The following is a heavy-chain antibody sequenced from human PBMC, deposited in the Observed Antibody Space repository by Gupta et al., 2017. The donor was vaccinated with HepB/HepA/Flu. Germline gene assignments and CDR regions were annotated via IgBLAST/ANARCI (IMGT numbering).Heavy chain of an antibody. Sequence: QLQLQESGPGLVKPSETLSLTCTVSGGSISSSSYYWGWIRQPPGKGLEWIGSIYYSGSTYYNPSLKSRVTISVDTSKNQFSLKLSSVTAADTAVYYCARSGWGSRDFDYWGQGTLVTVSS. CDR2: IYYSGST. CDR1: GGSISSSSYY. CDR3: ARSGWGSRDFDY. V-gene: IGHV4-39*01. D-gene: IGHD6-13*01. J-gene: IGHJ4*02.